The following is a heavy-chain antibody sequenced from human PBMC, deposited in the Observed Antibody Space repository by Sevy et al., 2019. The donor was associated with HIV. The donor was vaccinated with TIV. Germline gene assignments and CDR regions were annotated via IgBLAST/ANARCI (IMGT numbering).Heavy chain of an antibody. CDR1: GFNFSIYG. CDR3: VRGRDYGNFDF. J-gene: IGHJ4*02. CDR2: IWYDGTIK. Sequence: GGSLRLSCAASGFNFSIYGMHWVRQAPGKGLEWVALIWYDGTIKYYRDSVKARFTISRDNSKNTLFLQMNSLRAEDTALYYCVRGRDYGNFDFWGQRTLVTVSS. D-gene: IGHD4-17*01. V-gene: IGHV3-33*01.